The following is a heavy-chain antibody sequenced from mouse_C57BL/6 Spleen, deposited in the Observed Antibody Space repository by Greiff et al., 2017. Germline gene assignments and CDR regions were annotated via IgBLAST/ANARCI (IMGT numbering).Heavy chain of an antibody. Sequence: QVQLQQSGPELVKPGASVKISCKASGYAFSSSWMNWVKQRPGKGLEWIGRIYPGDGDTNYNRKFKGKATLTADKSSSTAYMQLSSLTSEDSAVYFCARLPTVVATYWYFDGWGTGTTVTVSS. V-gene: IGHV1-82*01. CDR3: ARLPTVVATYWYFDG. CDR1: GYAFSSSW. CDR2: IYPGDGDT. D-gene: IGHD1-1*01. J-gene: IGHJ1*03.